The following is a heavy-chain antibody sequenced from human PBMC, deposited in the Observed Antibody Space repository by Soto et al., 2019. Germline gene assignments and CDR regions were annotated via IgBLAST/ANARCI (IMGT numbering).Heavy chain of an antibody. CDR3: ARDAEPRRRYSYGYYFDY. Sequence: GGSLRLSCAASGFTFSSYSMNWVRQAPGKGLEWVSSISSSSSYIYYADSVKGRFTISRDNAKNSLYLQMNSLRAEDTAVYYCARDAEPRRRYSYGYYFDYWGQGTLVTVSS. CDR2: ISSSSSYI. J-gene: IGHJ4*02. V-gene: IGHV3-21*01. D-gene: IGHD5-18*01. CDR1: GFTFSSYS.